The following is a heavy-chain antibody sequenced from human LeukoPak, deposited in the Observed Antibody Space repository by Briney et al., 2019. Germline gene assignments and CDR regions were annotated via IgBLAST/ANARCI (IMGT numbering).Heavy chain of an antibody. J-gene: IGHJ4*02. V-gene: IGHV5-10-1*01. CDR3: ARQEGSSHLFPENFDY. CDR1: GYSFTSYW. Sequence: GESLKISCKGSGYSFTSYWISWVRQMPGKGLVWMGRIDPSDSYTNYSPSFQGHVTISADKSISTAYLQWSSLKASDTAMYYCARQEGSSHLFPENFDYWGQGTLVTVSS. CDR2: IDPSDSYT. D-gene: IGHD3-3*01.